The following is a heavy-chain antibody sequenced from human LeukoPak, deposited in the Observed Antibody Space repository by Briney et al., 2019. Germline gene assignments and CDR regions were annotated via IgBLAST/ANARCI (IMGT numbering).Heavy chain of an antibody. V-gene: IGHV1-69*05. CDR3: ATAFSGFCSMTSCPGYY. CDR2: IIPIFGTA. D-gene: IGHD2-2*01. Sequence: SVKVSCKASGGTFSRYVVSWVRQAPGQGLEWVGGIIPIFGTANYAQKFQGRVTITTDEATNTAFMELRSLRSEDTAVYFCATAFSGFCSMTSCPGYYWGQGTLVTVSS. CDR1: GGTFSRYV. J-gene: IGHJ4*02.